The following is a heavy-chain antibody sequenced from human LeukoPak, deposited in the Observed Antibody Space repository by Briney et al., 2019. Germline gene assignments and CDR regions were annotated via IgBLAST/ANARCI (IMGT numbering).Heavy chain of an antibody. V-gene: IGHV1-69*05. Sequence: SVKVSCKTSGGTFNNSAISWVRQAPGQGLEWLGGIMPLFGTAGYAQKFQGRVTITKDESTRTVYLELTSLTSDDTAVYYCARDVHGDHGSGWFDPWGQGTLVSVSS. D-gene: IGHD2-21*02. CDR1: GGTFNNSA. CDR2: IMPLFGTA. J-gene: IGHJ5*02. CDR3: ARDVHGDHGSGWFDP.